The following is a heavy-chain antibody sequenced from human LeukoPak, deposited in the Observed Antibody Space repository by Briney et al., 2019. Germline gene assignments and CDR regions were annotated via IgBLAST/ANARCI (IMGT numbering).Heavy chain of an antibody. D-gene: IGHD3-10*01. V-gene: IGHV4-39*01. CDR1: GGSISTSYY. CDR3: ARLGSHGSGSYPDALDY. J-gene: IGHJ4*02. CDR2: IYYSGST. Sequence: PSETLSLTCTVSGGSISTSYYWGWIRQSPGRGLEWIGSIYYSGSTYYNPSLKSRVTISVETSKNQFSLKVSSVTAADTAVYYCARLGSHGSGSYPDALDYWGQGTLVTVSS.